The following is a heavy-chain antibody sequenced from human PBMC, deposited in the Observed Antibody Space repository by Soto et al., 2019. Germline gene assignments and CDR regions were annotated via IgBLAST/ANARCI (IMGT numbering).Heavy chain of an antibody. CDR1: GFTCISHG. Sequence: AVGFTCISHGMPRVRQAPGKGLEWVSGLSDSGGSIYYADSVKGRFTISRDNSMNTLYLQMNTLRAEDTAVYYCAKVSSAWYAGFFDLWGQGTLVTVSS. V-gene: IGHV3-23*01. J-gene: IGHJ4*02. CDR2: LSDSGGSI. D-gene: IGHD2-8*01. CDR3: AKVSSAWYAGFFDL.